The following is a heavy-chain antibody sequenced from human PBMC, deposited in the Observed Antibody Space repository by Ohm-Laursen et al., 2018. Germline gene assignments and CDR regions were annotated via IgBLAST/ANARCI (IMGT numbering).Heavy chain of an antibody. CDR3: AWIPRWPIYGGFHV. J-gene: IGHJ3*01. CDR1: GFSLSSRGMC. V-gene: IGHV2-70*11. D-gene: IGHD4-23*01. Sequence: TQTLTLTCTFSGFSLSSRGMCVSWIRQPPGKALEWLARIDWDDDKYYSISLKTRLTISKDTSKTQVVLTMTKMDPVDTGTYYCAWIPRWPIYGGFHVWGQGAMVTVSS. CDR2: IDWDDDK.